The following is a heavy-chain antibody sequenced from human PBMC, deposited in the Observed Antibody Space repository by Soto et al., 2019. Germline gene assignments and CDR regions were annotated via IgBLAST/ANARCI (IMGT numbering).Heavy chain of an antibody. Sequence: QVQFVQSGAEEKKPGATEKVSCKASGYTFTSYAVHWVRQVPGQRPEWMGWIHVGNGNTKYSQRFQDRFTVTKDTSAYTVYMELSSLTSEDTALYYCARGGRVYGGSFDFWGQGTLVTVSS. J-gene: IGHJ4*02. CDR2: IHVGNGNT. V-gene: IGHV1-3*05. D-gene: IGHD6-6*01. CDR1: GYTFTSYA. CDR3: ARGGRVYGGSFDF.